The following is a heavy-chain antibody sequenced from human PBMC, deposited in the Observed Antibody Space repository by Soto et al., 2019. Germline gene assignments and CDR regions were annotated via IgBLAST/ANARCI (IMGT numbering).Heavy chain of an antibody. CDR1: GGSFSGYY. Sequence: SETLSLTCAVYGGSFSGYYWSWIRQPPGKGLEWIGEINHSGSTNYNPSLKSRVTISVDTSKNQFSLKLSSVTAADTAVYYCARGVPSLMRNFDYWGQGTLVTVSS. CDR3: ARGVPSLMRNFDY. CDR2: INHSGST. V-gene: IGHV4-34*01. J-gene: IGHJ4*02. D-gene: IGHD3-16*01.